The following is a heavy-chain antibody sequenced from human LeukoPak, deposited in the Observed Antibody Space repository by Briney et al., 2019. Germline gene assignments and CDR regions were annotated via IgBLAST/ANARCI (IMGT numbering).Heavy chain of an antibody. CDR2: IYSSWST. CDR1: GGSISNYY. D-gene: IGHD3-10*01. CDR3: AREHMVRGVINR. J-gene: IGHJ4*02. Sequence: SETLSLTCTVSGGSISNYYWSWIRQPAGKRLEWLGRIYSSWSTNYNPSLESRVTVSVDTSKNQFSLKLSSVTAADTAVYYCAREHMVRGVINRWGQGALVTVSS. V-gene: IGHV4-4*07.